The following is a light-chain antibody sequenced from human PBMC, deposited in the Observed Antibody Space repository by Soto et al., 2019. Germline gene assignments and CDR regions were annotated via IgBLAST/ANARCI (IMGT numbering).Light chain of an antibody. Sequence: DIQMTQSPSSLSASVGDRVSITCRASQSISRYLNWYQEKPGKAPKLLIYAASSLQSGVPSSFSGSGSGTDFTLTISSLQPEDFATYYCQQSSTTPWTFGQGTKVDIK. CDR2: AAS. CDR1: QSISRY. J-gene: IGKJ1*01. CDR3: QQSSTTPWT. V-gene: IGKV1-39*01.